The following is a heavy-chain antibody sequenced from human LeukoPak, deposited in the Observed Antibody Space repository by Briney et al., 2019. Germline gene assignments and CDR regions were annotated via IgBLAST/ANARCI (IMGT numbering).Heavy chain of an antibody. V-gene: IGHV4-39*07. CDR2: IYYSGST. CDR1: GGSISSSSYY. D-gene: IGHD3-22*01. CDR3: ARSMIVVFSPDY. J-gene: IGHJ4*02. Sequence: SETLSLTCTVSGGSISSSSYYWGWIRQPPGKGLEWIGSIYYSGSTYYNPSLKSRVTISVDTSKNQFSLKLSSVTAADTAVYYCARSMIVVFSPDYWGQGTLVTVSS.